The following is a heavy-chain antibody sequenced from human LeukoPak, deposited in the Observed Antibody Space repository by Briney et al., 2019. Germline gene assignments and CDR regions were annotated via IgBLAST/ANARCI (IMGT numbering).Heavy chain of an antibody. Sequence: GASVKVSCKASGYTFTSYGISWVRQAPGQGLEWMGWISAYNGNTNYAQKFQGRVTMTTDTSTSTAYMELRSLRSDDTAVYYCARVKRSAVAGTPQDYWGQGTLVTVPS. V-gene: IGHV1-18*01. CDR3: ARVKRSAVAGTPQDY. J-gene: IGHJ4*02. CDR1: GYTFTSYG. CDR2: ISAYNGNT. D-gene: IGHD6-19*01.